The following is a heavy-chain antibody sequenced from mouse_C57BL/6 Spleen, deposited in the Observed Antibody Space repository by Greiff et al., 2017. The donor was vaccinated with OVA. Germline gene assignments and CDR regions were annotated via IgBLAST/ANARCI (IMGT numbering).Heavy chain of an antibody. Sequence: QVHVKQPGAELVMPGASVKLSCKASGYTFTSYWMHWVKQRPGQGLEWIGEIDPSDSYTNYNQKFKGKSTLTVDKSSSTAYMQLSSLTSEDSAVYYCARSDLLRGLAYWGQGTLVTVSA. V-gene: IGHV1-69*01. CDR1: GYTFTSYW. CDR3: ARSDLLRGLAY. J-gene: IGHJ3*01. CDR2: IDPSDSYT. D-gene: IGHD2-1*01.